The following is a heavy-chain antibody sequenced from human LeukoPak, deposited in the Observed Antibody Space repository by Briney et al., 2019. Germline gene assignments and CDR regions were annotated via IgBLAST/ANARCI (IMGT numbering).Heavy chain of an antibody. J-gene: IGHJ4*02. CDR1: GYTFTGYY. Sequence: GASVKVSCKASGYTFTGYYMHWVRQAPGQGLEWMGWINPNSDGTNYAQKFQGRVTMTRDTSISTAYMELSRLRSDDTAVYYCARDIWVGIAAAPAYWGQGTLVTVSS. V-gene: IGHV1-2*02. CDR3: ARDIWVGIAAAPAY. D-gene: IGHD6-13*01. CDR2: INPNSDGT.